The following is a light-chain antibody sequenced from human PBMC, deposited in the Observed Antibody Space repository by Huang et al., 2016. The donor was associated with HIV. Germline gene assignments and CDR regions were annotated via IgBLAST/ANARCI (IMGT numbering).Light chain of an antibody. Sequence: DIHMTQSPSSLSSSVGDRVTIPCRASQDIRNYLAWYQQKPGTAPKLLISAASTLHSGVPSRFSGSGSGTDFTLTICSLQPEDVATYYCQKYNSAPYTFGQGTKLEIK. J-gene: IGKJ2*01. CDR1: QDIRNY. CDR3: QKYNSAPYT. V-gene: IGKV1-27*01. CDR2: AAS.